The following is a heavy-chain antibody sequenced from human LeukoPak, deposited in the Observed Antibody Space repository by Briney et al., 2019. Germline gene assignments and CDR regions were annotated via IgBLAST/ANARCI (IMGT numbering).Heavy chain of an antibody. V-gene: IGHV3-30*04. CDR2: ISVDGRDK. J-gene: IGHJ4*02. D-gene: IGHD2-15*01. CDR1: GFTFSSYA. CDR3: ARDVGGSAKYYFDY. Sequence: GGSLRLSCEASGFTFSSYAMHWVRRAPGKGLEWVAVISVDGRDKHHVDSVKGRFTISRDNSKSTLYLQMNSLRGDDTAVYFCARDVGGSAKYYFDYWGQGTLVTVSS.